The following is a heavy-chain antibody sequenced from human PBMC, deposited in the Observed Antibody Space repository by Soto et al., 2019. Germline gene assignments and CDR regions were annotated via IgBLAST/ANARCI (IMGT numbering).Heavy chain of an antibody. CDR2: IGTAGDT. V-gene: IGHV3-13*01. CDR1: GFTFSSYD. J-gene: IGHJ4*02. Sequence: PGGSLRLSCAASGFTFSSYDMHWVRQATGKGLEWVSAIGTAGDTYYPGSVKGRFTISRENAKNSLYLQMNSLRAEDTAVYYCARGSRYSYGPDLFDYWGQGTLVTVSS. CDR3: ARGSRYSYGPDLFDY. D-gene: IGHD5-18*01.